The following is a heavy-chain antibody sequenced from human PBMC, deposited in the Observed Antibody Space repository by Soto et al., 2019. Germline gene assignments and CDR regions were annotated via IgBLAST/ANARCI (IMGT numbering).Heavy chain of an antibody. Sequence: EVQLLESGGDLVQPGGSLRLSCAASGFTFGSYAMSWVRQAPGKGLEWVSALSGGGSTTYYADSVKGRFTISRDNSKNTLFLQMNSLRAEDTGVYYCAKVDIVATINYWGQGTLVTVSS. CDR3: AKVDIVATINY. J-gene: IGHJ4*02. V-gene: IGHV3-23*01. CDR1: GFTFGSYA. D-gene: IGHD5-12*01. CDR2: LSGGGSTT.